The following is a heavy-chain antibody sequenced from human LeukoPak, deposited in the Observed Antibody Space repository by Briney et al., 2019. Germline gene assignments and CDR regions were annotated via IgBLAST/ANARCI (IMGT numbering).Heavy chain of an antibody. Sequence: PGGSLRLSCAASGFTFSSYAMSWVRQAPGKGLEWVSAISGSGGSTYYADSVKGRFTISRDNSKNTLYLQMNSLRAEDTAVYYCAKTTTVTNYYYYYRDVWGKGTTVTVS. CDR1: GFTFSSYA. CDR2: ISGSGGST. J-gene: IGHJ6*03. D-gene: IGHD4-17*01. V-gene: IGHV3-23*01. CDR3: AKTTTVTNYYYYYRDV.